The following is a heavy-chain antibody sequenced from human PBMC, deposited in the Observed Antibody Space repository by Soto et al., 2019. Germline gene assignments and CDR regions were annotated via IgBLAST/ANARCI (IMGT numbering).Heavy chain of an antibody. CDR1: GYTFTSYD. D-gene: IGHD2-15*01. J-gene: IGHJ4*02. CDR2: MNPNSGNT. Sequence: QVQLVQSGAEVKKPGASVKVSCKASGYTFTSYDINWVRQATGQGLEWMGWMNPNSGNTGYAQKFQGRGTMTRNTSMCTAYMELSSRRSQDPAVYNCAGERCGNFDYWCQRTLVTVSS. CDR3: AGERCGNFDY. V-gene: IGHV1-8*01.